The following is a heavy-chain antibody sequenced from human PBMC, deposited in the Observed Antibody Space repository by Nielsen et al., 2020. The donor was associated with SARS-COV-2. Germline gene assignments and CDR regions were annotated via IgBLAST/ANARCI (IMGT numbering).Heavy chain of an antibody. J-gene: IGHJ4*02. CDR1: GFTFSSYA. Sequence: GGSLRLSCAASGFTFSSYAMSWVRQAPGKGLEWVSAISGSGGSTYYADSVKGRFTISRDNAKNSLYLQMNSLRAEDTAVYYCARDWGSSGPRWGQGTLVTVSS. V-gene: IGHV3-23*01. CDR2: ISGSGGST. CDR3: ARDWGSSGPR. D-gene: IGHD3-16*01.